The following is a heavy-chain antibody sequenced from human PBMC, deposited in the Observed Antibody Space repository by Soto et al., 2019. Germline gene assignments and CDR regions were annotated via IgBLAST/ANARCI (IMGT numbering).Heavy chain of an antibody. Sequence: NPSETLSLTCAVSGGSISSGGYSWSWIRQPPGKGLEWIGYIYHSGSTYYNPSLKSRVTISVDRSKNQFSLKLSSVTAADTAVYYCARDLSARGYSYGYEWWFDPWGQGTLVTVSS. D-gene: IGHD5-18*01. V-gene: IGHV4-30-2*01. CDR3: ARDLSARGYSYGYEWWFDP. J-gene: IGHJ5*02. CDR2: IYHSGST. CDR1: GGSISSGGYS.